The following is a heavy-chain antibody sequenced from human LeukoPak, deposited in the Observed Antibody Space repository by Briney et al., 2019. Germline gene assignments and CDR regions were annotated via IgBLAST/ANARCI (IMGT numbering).Heavy chain of an antibody. CDR3: AKQLGYCSDGSCYFPY. Sequence: PGGSLRLSCAASGFTFSHYAVSWVRQALGKGLEWVSVISGGAHTTYYADSVKGRFTISRDDSKNTVYLQMDSLRAEDTAVYYCAKQLGYCSDGSCYFPYWGQGTLVTVSS. CDR1: GFTFSHYA. J-gene: IGHJ4*02. D-gene: IGHD2-15*01. V-gene: IGHV3-23*01. CDR2: ISGGAHTT.